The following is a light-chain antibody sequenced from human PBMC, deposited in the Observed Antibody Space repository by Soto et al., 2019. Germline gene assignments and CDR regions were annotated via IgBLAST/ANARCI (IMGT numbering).Light chain of an antibody. J-gene: IGKJ4*01. CDR2: AAS. V-gene: IGKV1-39*01. Sequence: DIQLTQSPSSLSASVGDRVTITCRASQSISSYLNWFQQKPGKAPNLLIYAASSLQSGVPSRFSGSGSGTDFTLTISSLLPEDSATYFCQQSYTTLLTFGGGTKVEIK. CDR1: QSISSY. CDR3: QQSYTTLLT.